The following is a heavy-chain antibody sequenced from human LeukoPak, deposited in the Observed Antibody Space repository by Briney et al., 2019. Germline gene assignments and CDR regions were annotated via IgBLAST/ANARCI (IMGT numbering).Heavy chain of an antibody. CDR1: GFTFDDYA. Sequence: GRSLRLSCAASGFTFDDYAMHWVRQAPGKGLEWVSGISWNSGSIGYADSVKGRFTISRDNAKNSLYLQMNILRAEDTAVYYCARVPGASIFYYYYYYMDVWGKGTTVTISS. V-gene: IGHV3-9*01. CDR2: ISWNSGSI. D-gene: IGHD1-26*01. CDR3: ARVPGASIFYYYYYYMDV. J-gene: IGHJ6*03.